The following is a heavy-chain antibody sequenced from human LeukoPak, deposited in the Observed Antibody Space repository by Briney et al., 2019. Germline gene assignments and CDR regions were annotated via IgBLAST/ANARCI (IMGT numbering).Heavy chain of an antibody. J-gene: IGHJ5*02. CDR1: GGSISSSSYY. CDR2: IYYTGST. D-gene: IGHD2-15*01. V-gene: IGHV4-39*01. Sequence: PSETLSLTCTVSGGSISSSSYYWGWIRQPPGKGLEWIGSIYYTGSTYYNSSLKSRVTISVDTSKNQFSLKLSSVTAADTAVYYCARASVVVVAAVVFWFDPWGQGTLVTVSS. CDR3: ARASVVVVAAVVFWFDP.